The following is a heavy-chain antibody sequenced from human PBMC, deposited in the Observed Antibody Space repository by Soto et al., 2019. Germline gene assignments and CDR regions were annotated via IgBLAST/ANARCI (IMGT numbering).Heavy chain of an antibody. V-gene: IGHV4-34*01. Sequence: SETLSLTCAVYGGSFSGYYWSWIRQPPGKGLEWIGEINHSGSTNYNPSIKSRVTISVDTSKNQFSLKLSSVTAADTAVYYCATRGYSYGYNSNYWGQGTLVTVSS. CDR3: ATRGYSYGYNSNY. CDR1: GGSFSGYY. D-gene: IGHD5-18*01. CDR2: INHSGST. J-gene: IGHJ4*02.